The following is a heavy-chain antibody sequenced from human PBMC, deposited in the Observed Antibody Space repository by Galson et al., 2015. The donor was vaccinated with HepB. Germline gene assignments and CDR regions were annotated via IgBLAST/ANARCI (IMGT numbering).Heavy chain of an antibody. J-gene: IGHJ4*02. CDR2: ISASGVSR. D-gene: IGHD2-2*01. CDR3: AKGYCSVTTCYYDY. Sequence: SLRLACAVSGVTFNDYAMNWVRQAPGKGLEWVADISASGVSRDYVDSVKGRFTVSRDNSKNTVYLQMNSLRVEDTATYYCAKGYCSVTTCYYDYWGQGTQVSVSS. CDR1: GVTFNDYA. V-gene: IGHV3-23*01.